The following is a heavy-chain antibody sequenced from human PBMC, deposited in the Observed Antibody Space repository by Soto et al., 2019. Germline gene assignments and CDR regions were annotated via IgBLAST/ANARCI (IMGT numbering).Heavy chain of an antibody. Sequence: ASVKVSCKASGYTFTSYDIKWVRQATGQGLEWMGWMNPNSGNTGYAQKFQGRVNMIRNTSISTAYMELSSLRSEDTAVYYCATIGYSNYDYYGMDVWGQGTTVTVSS. CDR2: MNPNSGNT. CDR3: ATIGYSNYDYYGMDV. V-gene: IGHV1-8*01. J-gene: IGHJ6*02. CDR1: GYTFTSYD. D-gene: IGHD4-4*01.